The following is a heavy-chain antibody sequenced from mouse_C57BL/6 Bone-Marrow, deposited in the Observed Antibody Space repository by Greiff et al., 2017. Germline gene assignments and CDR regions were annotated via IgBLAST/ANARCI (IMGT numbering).Heavy chain of an antibody. CDR2: IYPGDGST. D-gene: IGHD2-3*01. J-gene: IGHJ2*01. CDR3: DRLGYDGYSFDY. Sequence: QVQLQQSGPELVKPGASVKLSCKASGYTFTSYDIHWVKQRPGQGLEWIGWIYPGDGSTKYNEKFKGKATLTVDTSSSTASMELPRLTSEASAVYFCDRLGYDGYSFDYWGQGTMLTVSA. CDR1: GYTFTSYD. V-gene: IGHV1-85*01.